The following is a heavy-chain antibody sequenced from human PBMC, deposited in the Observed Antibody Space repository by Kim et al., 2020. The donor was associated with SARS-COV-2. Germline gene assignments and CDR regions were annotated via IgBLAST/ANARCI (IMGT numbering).Heavy chain of an antibody. V-gene: IGHV3-23*01. CDR2: ISGSGGST. D-gene: IGHD3-10*01. Sequence: GGSLRLSCAASGFTFSSYAMSWVRQAPGKGLEWVSAISGSGGSTYYADSVKGRFTISRDNSKNTLYLQMNSLRAEDTAVYYCHRLWFGVLLSSAFDYWGQGTLVTVSS. CDR3: HRLWFGVLLSSAFDY. CDR1: GFTFSSYA. J-gene: IGHJ4*02.